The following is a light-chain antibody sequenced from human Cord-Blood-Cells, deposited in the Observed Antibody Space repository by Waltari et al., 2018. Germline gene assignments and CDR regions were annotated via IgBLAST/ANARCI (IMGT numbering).Light chain of an antibody. CDR3: QQSYSTLAYS. V-gene: IGKV1-39*01. Sequence: DIQMTQSPSSLPAPVGDRLTIPRQASQSISSYLNWYQQKPGNAPKLLIYAASSLQSGVPSRFSGSGAETDFTLTISSLQPEDFATYYCQQSYSTLAYSFGQGTTLEIK. CDR1: QSISSY. J-gene: IGKJ2*03. CDR2: AAS.